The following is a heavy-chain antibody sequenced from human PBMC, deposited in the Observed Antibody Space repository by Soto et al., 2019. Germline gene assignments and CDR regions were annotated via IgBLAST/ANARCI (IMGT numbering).Heavy chain of an antibody. CDR3: ASGYYGSGSSYYYYMDV. D-gene: IGHD3-10*01. J-gene: IGHJ6*03. V-gene: IGHV4-34*01. Sequence: SETLSLTCAVYGGSFSGYYWSWIRQPPGKGLEWIGEINHSGSTNYNPSLKSRVTISVDTSKNQFSLKLSSVTAADTAVYYCASGYYGSGSSYYYYMDVWGKGTTVTVSS. CDR1: GGSFSGYY. CDR2: INHSGST.